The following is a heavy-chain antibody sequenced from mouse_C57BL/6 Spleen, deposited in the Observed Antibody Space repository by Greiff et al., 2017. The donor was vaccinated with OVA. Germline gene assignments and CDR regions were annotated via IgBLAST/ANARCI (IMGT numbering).Heavy chain of an antibody. CDR1: GYTFTSYW. D-gene: IGHD2-3*01. CDR3: ARSDDGYPSQYFDV. CDR2: IDPSDSYT. J-gene: IGHJ1*03. V-gene: IGHV1-59*01. Sequence: QVQLQQPGAELVRPGTSVKLSCKASGYTFTSYWMHWVKQRPGQGLEWIGVIDPSDSYTNYNQKFKGKATLTVDTSSSTAYMQLSSLTSEDSAVYYCARSDDGYPSQYFDVWGTGTTVTVSS.